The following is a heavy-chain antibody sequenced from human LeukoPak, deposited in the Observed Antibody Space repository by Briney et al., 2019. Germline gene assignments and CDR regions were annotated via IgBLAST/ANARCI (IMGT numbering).Heavy chain of an antibody. CDR2: INPNSGDT. CDR3: ARVPSMIRGVVNYGMDG. CDR1: GYTFTDYY. D-gene: IGHD3-10*01. Sequence: ASVKVSCKTSGYTFTDYYMHWVRQAPGQGLAWMGWINPNSGDTKYTQRFQGRVTMTRDTSINTAYMELRRLTSDDTAVYYCARVPSMIRGVVNYGMDGWGQGTTVTVSS. J-gene: IGHJ6*02. V-gene: IGHV1-2*02.